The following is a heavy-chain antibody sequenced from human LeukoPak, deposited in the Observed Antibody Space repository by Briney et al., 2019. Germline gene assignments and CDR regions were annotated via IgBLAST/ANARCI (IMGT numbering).Heavy chain of an antibody. J-gene: IGHJ4*02. D-gene: IGHD5-18*01. CDR1: GYTFTTYG. CDR3: ATAPLGYPFEY. CDR2: ISVYNGNT. Sequence: GASVKVSCKTSGYTFTTYGIGWVRQAPGQGLEWMGWISVYNGNTNYAQKFQGRVIMTTDTSTTTAFLELRSLRSDDTAIYYCATAPLGYPFEYWGQGTLITVSS. V-gene: IGHV1-18*04.